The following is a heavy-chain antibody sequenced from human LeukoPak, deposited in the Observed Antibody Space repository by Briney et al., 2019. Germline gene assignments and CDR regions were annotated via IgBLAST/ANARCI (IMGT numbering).Heavy chain of an antibody. CDR3: ARGSSSWYGIFDY. CDR2: IKQDVSEK. D-gene: IGHD6-13*01. Sequence: GGSLRLSCAASGFTFSSYWMSWVRQAPGKGLEWVANIKQDVSEKYYVDSVKGRFTISRDNAKNSLYLQMNSLRVEDTASYYCARGSSSWYGIFDYWGQGILVTVSS. J-gene: IGHJ4*02. CDR1: GFTFSSYW. V-gene: IGHV3-7*03.